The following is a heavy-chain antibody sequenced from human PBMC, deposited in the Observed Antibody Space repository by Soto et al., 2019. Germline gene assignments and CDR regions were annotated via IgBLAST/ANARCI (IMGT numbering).Heavy chain of an antibody. CDR1: GVSISSYY. D-gene: IGHD3-16*01. V-gene: IGHV4-4*07. CDR2: VYTSGTT. CDR3: ARDMMTWGSNGGDFDI. J-gene: IGHJ3*02. Sequence: QVQLQESGPGLVKPSETLSLTCSVSGVSISSYYWPWIRQSAGKGLEWIGRVYTSGTTNYTPSLKSRVTMSMDTSKNQFSLKLSSVTAADTAVYYCARDMMTWGSNGGDFDIWGQGTMVTVSS.